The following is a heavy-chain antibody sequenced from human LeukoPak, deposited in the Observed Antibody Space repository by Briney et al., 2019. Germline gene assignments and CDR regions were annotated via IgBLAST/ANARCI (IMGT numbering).Heavy chain of an antibody. CDR2: ISSSGSTI. J-gene: IGHJ6*02. V-gene: IGHV3-48*03. CDR1: GFTFSSYE. Sequence: GGSLRLSCAASGFTFSSYEMNWVRQAPGKGLEWVPYISSSGSTIYYADSVKGRFTISRDNAKNSLYLQMNSLRAEDTAVYYCARVGGYYYYGMDVWGQGTTVTVSS. D-gene: IGHD2-15*01. CDR3: ARVGGYYYYGMDV.